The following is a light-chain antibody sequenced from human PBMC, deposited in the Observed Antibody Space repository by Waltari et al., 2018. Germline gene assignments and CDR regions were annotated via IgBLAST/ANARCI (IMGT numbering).Light chain of an antibody. V-gene: IGLV2-11*01. CDR2: DFS. CDR1: SSDVGGSNY. CDR3: CSYAGSYTLVV. J-gene: IGLJ2*01. Sequence: QSALTQPRSVSGSPGQSVTISCTGTSSDVGGSNYVSWYQQHPGKAPQLMIYDFSKRPSGVPDRFSGSKSGNTASLTISGLQAEDEADYYCCSYAGSYTLVVFGGGTKLTVL.